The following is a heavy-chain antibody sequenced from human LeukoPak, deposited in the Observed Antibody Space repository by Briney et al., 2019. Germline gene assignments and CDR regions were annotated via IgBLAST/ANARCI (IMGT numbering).Heavy chain of an antibody. V-gene: IGHV3-23*01. CDR2: ITTSDGNT. CDR1: GFTFSSYT. CDR3: AKDGGLWVSAHWGDS. D-gene: IGHD7-27*01. Sequence: SGGSLRLSCAASGFTFSSYTMSWVRQAPGKGLEWVSTITTSDGNTYYADSVKGRFTVSRDNSKNTLFLQMSSLRAEDTAVYYCAKDGGLWVSAHWGDSWGRGTLVTVSS. J-gene: IGHJ4*02.